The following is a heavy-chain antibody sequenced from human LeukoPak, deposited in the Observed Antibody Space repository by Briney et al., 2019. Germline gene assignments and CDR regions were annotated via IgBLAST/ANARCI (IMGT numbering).Heavy chain of an antibody. Sequence: SETLSLTCTVSGGSISSYYWSWIRQPPGKGLEWIGYIYYSGSTNYNPSLKGRVTISVDTSKNQFSLKLSSVTAADTAVYYCAYSGWPTPEYFQHWGQGTLVTVSS. V-gene: IGHV4-59*12. CDR2: IYYSGST. D-gene: IGHD5-12*01. CDR1: GGSISSYY. J-gene: IGHJ1*01. CDR3: AYSGWPTPEYFQH.